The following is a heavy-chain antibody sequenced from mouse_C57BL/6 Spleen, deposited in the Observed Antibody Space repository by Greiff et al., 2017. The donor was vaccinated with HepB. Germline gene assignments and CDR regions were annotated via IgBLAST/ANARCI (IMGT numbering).Heavy chain of an antibody. CDR1: GFTFSSYA. J-gene: IGHJ1*03. Sequence: EVQVVESGEGLVKPGGSLKLSCAASGFTFSSYAMSWVRQTPEKRLEWVAYISSGGDYIYYADTVKGRFTISRDNARNTLYLQMSSLKSEDTAMYYCTREEGYSNWYFDVWGTGTTVTVSS. V-gene: IGHV5-9-1*02. CDR2: ISSGGDYI. D-gene: IGHD2-5*01. CDR3: TREEGYSNWYFDV.